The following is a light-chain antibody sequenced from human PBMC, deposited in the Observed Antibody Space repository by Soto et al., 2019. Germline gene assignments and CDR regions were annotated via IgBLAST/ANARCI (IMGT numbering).Light chain of an antibody. J-gene: IGLJ1*01. Sequence: QSVLTQPPLASGTPGQRVTISCSGSSSNIGSNYVYWYQQLPGTAPKLLIYRNNQRPSGVPDRFSGSKSGTSASLAISGLRSEDEADYYCAAWDDSLSVHYVFGTGTKLTVL. CDR3: AAWDDSLSVHYV. CDR2: RNN. CDR1: SSNIGSNY. V-gene: IGLV1-47*01.